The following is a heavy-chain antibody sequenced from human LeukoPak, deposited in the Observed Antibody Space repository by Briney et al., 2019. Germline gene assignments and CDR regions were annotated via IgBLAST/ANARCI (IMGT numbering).Heavy chain of an antibody. D-gene: IGHD6-13*01. CDR2: IRSIAYGGTT. CDR1: GFTFGDYA. Sequence: GGSLRLSCTASGFTFGDYAMSWVRQAPGKGLEWVGFIRSIAYGGTTEYAASVKGRFTISRDDSKSIAYLQMNSLKTEDTAVYYCTSCSWYYYYGMDVWGQGTTVTVSS. J-gene: IGHJ6*02. CDR3: TSCSWYYYYGMDV. V-gene: IGHV3-49*04.